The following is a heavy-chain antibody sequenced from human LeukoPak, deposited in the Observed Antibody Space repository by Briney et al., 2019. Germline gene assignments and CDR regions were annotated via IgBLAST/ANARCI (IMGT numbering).Heavy chain of an antibody. Sequence: PSETLSLTCAVYGGSFSDYYWSWIRQPPGKGLEWIGYIYYSGSTNYNPSLKSRVTISVDTSKNQFSLKLSSVTAADTAVYYCAREYIYYYDSSGYYYGGYAFDIWGQGTMVTVSS. CDR3: AREYIYYYDSSGYYYGGYAFDI. D-gene: IGHD3-22*01. CDR1: GGSFSDYY. CDR2: IYYSGST. J-gene: IGHJ3*02. V-gene: IGHV4-59*01.